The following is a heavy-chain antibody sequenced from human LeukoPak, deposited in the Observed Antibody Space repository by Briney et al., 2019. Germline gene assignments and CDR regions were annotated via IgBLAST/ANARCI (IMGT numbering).Heavy chain of an antibody. D-gene: IGHD3-22*01. CDR3: ARDQKGNYYDSSGYYYINWFDP. CDR2: IKQDGSEK. V-gene: IGHV3-7*01. CDR1: GFTFSSYW. Sequence: PGGSLRLACAASGFTFSSYWMSWVRQAPGKGLEWVANIKQDGSEKYYVDSVKGRFIISRDNAKNSLYLKMNSLRAEDTAVYYCARDQKGNYYDSSGYYYINWFDPWGQGTLVTVSS. J-gene: IGHJ5*02.